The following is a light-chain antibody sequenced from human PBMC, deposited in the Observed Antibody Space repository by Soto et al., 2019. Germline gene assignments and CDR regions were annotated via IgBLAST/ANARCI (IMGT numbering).Light chain of an antibody. CDR3: QQRAKWPST. CDR2: DAY. J-gene: IGKJ2*02. CDR1: QSVGRY. Sequence: EVVLTQSPATLSLSPGETATLSCRASQSVGRYVAWYQQKLGQAPRLLIYDAYTLATGVAARFTGSGSATDFSLTITSLQPEDFAVYYCQQRAKWPSTFGPGTKVEMK. V-gene: IGKV3-11*01.